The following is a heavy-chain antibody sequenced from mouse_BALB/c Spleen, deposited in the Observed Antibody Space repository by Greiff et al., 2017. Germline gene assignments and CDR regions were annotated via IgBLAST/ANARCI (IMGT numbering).Heavy chain of an antibody. CDR2: ISSGSSTI. D-gene: IGHD4-1*01. CDR3: ARDNWDIFFAY. J-gene: IGHJ3*01. Sequence: EVQVVESGGGLVQPGGSRKLSCAASGFTFSSFGMHWVRQAPEKGLEWVAYISSGSSTIYYADTVKGRFTISRDNPKNTLFLQMTSLRSEDTAMYYCARDNWDIFFAYWGQGTLVTVSA. V-gene: IGHV5-17*02. CDR1: GFTFSSFG.